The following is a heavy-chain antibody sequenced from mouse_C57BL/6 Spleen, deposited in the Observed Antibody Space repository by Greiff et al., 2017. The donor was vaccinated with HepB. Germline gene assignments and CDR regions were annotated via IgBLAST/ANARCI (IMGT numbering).Heavy chain of an antibody. CDR1: GYSITSGYY. Sequence: DVQLQESGPGLVKPSQSLSLTCSVTGYSITSGYYWNWIRQFPGNKLEWMGYISYDGSNNYNPSLKNRISITRDTSKNQFFLKLNSVTTEDTATYYCARGEGYWYFDVWGTGTTVTVSS. CDR3: ARGEGYWYFDV. CDR2: ISYDGSN. V-gene: IGHV3-6*01. J-gene: IGHJ1*03.